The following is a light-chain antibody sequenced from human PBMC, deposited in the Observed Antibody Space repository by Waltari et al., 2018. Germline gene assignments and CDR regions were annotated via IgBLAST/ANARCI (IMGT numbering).Light chain of an antibody. CDR1: QSISRH. V-gene: IGKV1-39*01. CDR2: AAS. CDR3: QQSYSTPRA. J-gene: IGKJ3*01. Sequence: DIQMPQSPSSLSASVGDRVIITCLESQSISRHLNWYQQKAGKAPKLLIYAASSLQSGVPLRFSGSGSGTDFTLTISSLQPEDFATYYCQQSYSTPRAFGPGTKVDIK.